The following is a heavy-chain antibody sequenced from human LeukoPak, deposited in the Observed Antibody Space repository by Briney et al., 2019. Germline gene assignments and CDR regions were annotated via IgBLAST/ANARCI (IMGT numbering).Heavy chain of an antibody. CDR3: ASPLSLGKQTGGRDV. J-gene: IGHJ6*04. CDR1: GFTFNNYW. Sequence: PGGSLRLSCAASGFTFNNYWMSWVRQAPGKGLEWVANIKQDGSEKYYVDSVKGRFTISRDNAKNSLYLQMNSLRAEDTAVYYCASPLSLGKQTGGRDVWGKGTTVTVSS. V-gene: IGHV3-7*01. D-gene: IGHD1-14*01. CDR2: IKQDGSEK.